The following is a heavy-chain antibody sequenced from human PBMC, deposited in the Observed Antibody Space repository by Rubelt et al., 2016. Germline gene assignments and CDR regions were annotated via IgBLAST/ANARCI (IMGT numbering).Heavy chain of an antibody. D-gene: IGHD6-6*01. J-gene: IGHJ6*02. V-gene: IGHV3-21*02. CDR2: ISGSSSYI. CDR3: AGRYSSSSTYYYYYGMDV. CDR1: GFTFSGYS. Sequence: VQLVESGGGVVQPERSLRLSCAASGFTFSGYSMNWVRQAPGKGLEWVSSISGSSSYIYYADSVKGRFTISRDNAQNSLFLQMNSLGAEDTAVYYCAGRYSSSSTYYYYYGMDVWGQGTTVTVSS.